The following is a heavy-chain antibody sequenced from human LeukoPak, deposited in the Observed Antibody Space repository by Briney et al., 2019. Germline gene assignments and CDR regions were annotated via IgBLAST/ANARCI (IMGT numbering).Heavy chain of an antibody. Sequence: GGSLRLSCAASGFTLSSNYMSWVRQAPGKGLEWVSVIYSGGSTYYADSVKGRFTISRDNSKNTLYLQMNSLRAEDTAVYYCARESGSYYGFDYWGQGTLVTVSS. J-gene: IGHJ4*02. CDR1: GFTLSSNY. D-gene: IGHD1-26*01. CDR2: IYSGGST. CDR3: ARESGSYYGFDY. V-gene: IGHV3-66*01.